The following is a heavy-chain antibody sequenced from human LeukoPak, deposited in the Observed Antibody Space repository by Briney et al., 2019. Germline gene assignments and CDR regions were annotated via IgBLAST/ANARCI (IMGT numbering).Heavy chain of an antibody. J-gene: IGHJ3*02. Sequence: GTSLRLSCAASGFTFTMFGMNWVRQAPGKGLEWVSYIDARSGIVYYADSVQGRFTISRDDAKDSVFLQMNSLRVDDTAVYYCARTYDFGRGPPGDAFDNWGQGTLVTVPS. D-gene: IGHD3-3*01. CDR3: ARTYDFGRGPPGDAFDN. CDR1: GFTFTMFG. V-gene: IGHV3-48*01. CDR2: IDARSGIV.